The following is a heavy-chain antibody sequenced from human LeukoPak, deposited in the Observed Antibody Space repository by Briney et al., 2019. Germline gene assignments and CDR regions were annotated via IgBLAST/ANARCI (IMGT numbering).Heavy chain of an antibody. J-gene: IGHJ4*02. CDR1: GGSISSYY. V-gene: IGHV4-59*01. D-gene: IGHD2-15*01. CDR2: IYYSGST. Sequence: SETLSLTCTVSGGSISSYYWSWIRQPPGKGLEWIGYIYYSGSTNYNPSLKSRVTISVDTSKNQFSLKLSSVTAADTAVYYCARVGYCSGGSCYPKPEDYWGQGTLVTVSS. CDR3: ARVGYCSGGSCYPKPEDY.